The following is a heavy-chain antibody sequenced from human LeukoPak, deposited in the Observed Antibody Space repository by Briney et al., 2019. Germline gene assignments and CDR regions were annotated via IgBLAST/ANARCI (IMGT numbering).Heavy chain of an antibody. CDR2: IWYGGSNK. CDR3: AREVVPAAPLDY. D-gene: IGHD2-2*01. V-gene: IGHV3-33*08. CDR1: GFTFSSYG. J-gene: IGHJ4*02. Sequence: PGGSLRLSCAASGFTFSSYGMHWVRQAPGKGLEWVAVIWYGGSNKYYADSVKGRFTISRDNSKNTLYLQMNSLRAEDTAVYYCAREVVPAAPLDYWGQGTLVTVSS.